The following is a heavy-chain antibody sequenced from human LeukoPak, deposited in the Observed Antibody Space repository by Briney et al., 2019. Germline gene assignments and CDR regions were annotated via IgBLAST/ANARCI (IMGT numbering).Heavy chain of an antibody. D-gene: IGHD5-24*01. V-gene: IGHV6-1*01. Sequence: SQTLSLTCAISGDSVSSNSAAWNWIRQSPSRGLEWLRRTYYKSKWSKNYAVSVKSRITINPDTSKNQFSLQLNSVTPEDTGVYYCGRGDVAFDYWGQGTLVTVSS. CDR1: GDSVSSNSAA. CDR2: TYYKSKWSK. CDR3: GRGDVAFDY. J-gene: IGHJ4*02.